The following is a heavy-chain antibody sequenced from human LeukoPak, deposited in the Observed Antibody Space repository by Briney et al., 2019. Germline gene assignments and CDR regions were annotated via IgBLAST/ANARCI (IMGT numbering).Heavy chain of an antibody. CDR3: AREGRCSGGSCVNWFDP. V-gene: IGHV4-59*01. CDR2: IYYSGST. CDR1: GGSISSYY. D-gene: IGHD2-15*01. Sequence: SETLSLTCTVSGGSISSYYWSWIRQPPGKGLEWIGYIYYSGSTNYNPSLKSRVTISVDTSKNQFSLKLSSVTAADTAVYYCAREGRCSGGSCVNWFDPWGQGTLVTVSS. J-gene: IGHJ5*02.